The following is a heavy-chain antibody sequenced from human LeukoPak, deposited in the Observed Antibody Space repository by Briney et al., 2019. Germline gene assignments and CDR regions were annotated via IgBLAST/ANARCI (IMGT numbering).Heavy chain of an antibody. J-gene: IGHJ4*02. CDR3: YLGAATSGGLFDY. CDR2: MNPNSGNT. CDR1: GYTFTSYD. Sequence: ASVTVSCKASGYTFTSYDINRLRQATGQGLAWMGWMNPNSGNTGYAQKFQGRVTMTRNTSISTAYMELSSLRSEDTAVYYCYLGAATSGGLFDYWGQGTLVTVSS. V-gene: IGHV1-8*01. D-gene: IGHD6-13*01.